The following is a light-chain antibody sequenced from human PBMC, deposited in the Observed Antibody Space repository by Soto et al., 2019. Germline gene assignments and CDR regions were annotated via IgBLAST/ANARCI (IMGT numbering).Light chain of an antibody. CDR1: QSVISTY. CDR2: GAS. J-gene: IGKJ1*01. V-gene: IGKV3-20*01. Sequence: EIVLTQSPGTLSLSPGERATLSCRASQSVISTYLAWYQQKPGQAPRLLIYGASSRATGIPDRFSGSGSGTEFTLTISSLQSEDFAVYYCQQHNDWPRTFGQGTKLEI. CDR3: QQHNDWPRT.